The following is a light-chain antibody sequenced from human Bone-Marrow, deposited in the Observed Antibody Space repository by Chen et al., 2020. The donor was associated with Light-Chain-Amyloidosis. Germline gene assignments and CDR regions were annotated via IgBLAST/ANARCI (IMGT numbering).Light chain of an antibody. Sequence: QSVLTQPPSASGTPGQRITISCPGSRTKIGVNHVYWYQQLPGTAPKLFMYKSDHRPSGVPDRFAGSKSGGSASLAISGLRSEDEADYDCAAWEDRLNGWVFGGGTKLTVL. CDR2: KSD. CDR3: AAWEDRLNGWV. J-gene: IGLJ3*02. CDR1: RTKIGVNH. V-gene: IGLV1-47*01.